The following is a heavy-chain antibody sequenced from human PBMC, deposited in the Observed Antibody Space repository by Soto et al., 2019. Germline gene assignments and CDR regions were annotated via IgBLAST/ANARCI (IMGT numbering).Heavy chain of an antibody. Sequence: SETLSRTCIVSGESISSSSYYWGWIRQPPGKGLEWIGSIYYSGRTYYNPSFKSRVTISIDTSKNQFSLKLSSVTATDTAVYYCARQRTTVVTQAYFDHWGQGALVTVSS. CDR1: GESISSSSYY. D-gene: IGHD2-21*02. CDR3: ARQRTTVVTQAYFDH. V-gene: IGHV4-39*01. CDR2: IYYSGRT. J-gene: IGHJ4*02.